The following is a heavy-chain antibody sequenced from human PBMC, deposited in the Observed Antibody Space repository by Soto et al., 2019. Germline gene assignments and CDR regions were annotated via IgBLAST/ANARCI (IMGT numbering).Heavy chain of an antibody. Sequence: QVQLVQSGAEVKKPGSSVKVSCKASGGTFSSYAISWVRQAPGQGLEWMGGIIPIFGTADYAQKCQGRVTTTPDDFTSTAYMELSRLRSEDTAVYYCARHLGGNHYYYGMDVWGQGTTVTVSS. CDR1: GGTFSSYA. CDR3: ARHLGGNHYYYGMDV. D-gene: IGHD3-16*01. J-gene: IGHJ6*02. V-gene: IGHV1-69*05. CDR2: IIPIFGTA.